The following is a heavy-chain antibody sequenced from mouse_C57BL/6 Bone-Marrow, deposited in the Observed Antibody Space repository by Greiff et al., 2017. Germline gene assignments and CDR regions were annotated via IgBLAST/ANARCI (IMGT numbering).Heavy chain of an antibody. V-gene: IGHV1-19*01. Sequence: VQLQQSGPVLVKPGASVKMSCKASGYTFTDYYMNWVKQSPGQSLEWIGVINPYNGGTSYNQKFKGKATLTVDKSSSTAYMELNSLTSEDSAVYYCARYVPVLYSAMDYWGQGTSVTVSS. CDR3: ARYVPVLYSAMDY. CDR2: INPYNGGT. CDR1: GYTFTDYY. J-gene: IGHJ4*01.